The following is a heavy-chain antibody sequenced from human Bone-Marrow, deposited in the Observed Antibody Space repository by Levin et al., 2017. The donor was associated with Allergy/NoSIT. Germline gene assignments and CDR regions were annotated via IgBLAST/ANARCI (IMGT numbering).Heavy chain of an antibody. J-gene: IGHJ4*02. Sequence: GGSLRLSCAASGFTFSSYSMNWVRQAPGKGLEWVSSITSSSYYIYYADSVKGRFTISRDDAKNSLYLQMTSLRADDTAVYYCAGEYYSDSSGFDYWGQGTLVTVSS. V-gene: IGHV3-21*01. D-gene: IGHD3-22*01. CDR2: ITSSSYYI. CDR3: AGEYYSDSSGFDY. CDR1: GFTFSSYS.